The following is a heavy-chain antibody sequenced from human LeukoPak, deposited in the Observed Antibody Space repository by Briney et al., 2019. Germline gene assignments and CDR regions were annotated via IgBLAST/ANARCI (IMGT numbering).Heavy chain of an antibody. D-gene: IGHD6-13*01. CDR3: ARGGYSSSWYYYYYYYMDV. CDR1: GYTFTSYD. J-gene: IGHJ6*03. Sequence: VASVKVSCKASGYTFTSYDINWVRQATGQGLEWMVWMNPNSGNTGYAQKFQGRVTMTRNTSISTAYMELSSLRSEDTAVYYCARGGYSSSWYYYYYYYMDVWGKGTTVTVSS. CDR2: MNPNSGNT. V-gene: IGHV1-8*01.